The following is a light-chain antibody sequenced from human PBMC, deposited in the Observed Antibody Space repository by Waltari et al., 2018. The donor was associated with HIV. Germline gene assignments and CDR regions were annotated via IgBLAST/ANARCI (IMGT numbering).Light chain of an antibody. Sequence: QSVLTQPPSASGTPGQRVTISCSGSSSNIGSNTVNWYQQLPGTAPKLLIYSNNHRPSGVPDRFSGSKSGTSASLAISGLQSEDEADYYCAAWDGSLNGHVVFGGGTKLTVL. CDR3: AAWDGSLNGHVV. V-gene: IGLV1-44*01. CDR2: SNN. J-gene: IGLJ2*01. CDR1: SSNIGSNT.